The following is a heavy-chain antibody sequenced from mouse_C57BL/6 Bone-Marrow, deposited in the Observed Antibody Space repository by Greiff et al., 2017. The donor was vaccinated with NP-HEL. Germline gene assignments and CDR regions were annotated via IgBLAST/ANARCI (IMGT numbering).Heavy chain of an antibody. J-gene: IGHJ3*01. CDR1: GFSLTSYG. Sequence: VQLVESGPGLVQPSQSLSITCTVSGFSLTSYGVHWVRQSPGKGLAWLGVIWRGGSTDYNAAFMSRLSITKDNSKSQVFFKMNRLQADDTTIYYCAKGHYGNFGFAYWGQGTLVTVSA. CDR2: IWRGGST. V-gene: IGHV2-5*01. D-gene: IGHD2-1*01. CDR3: AKGHYGNFGFAY.